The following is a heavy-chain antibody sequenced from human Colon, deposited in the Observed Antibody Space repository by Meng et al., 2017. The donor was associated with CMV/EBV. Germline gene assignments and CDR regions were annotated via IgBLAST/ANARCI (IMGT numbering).Heavy chain of an antibody. D-gene: IGHD1-26*01. CDR1: GYTFSDYH. V-gene: IGHV1-2*02. CDR2: INSNSGAT. CDR3: ARDPSGSRVPFDY. J-gene: IGHJ4*02. Sequence: QVQLGQSGAEVNKPGASWKVSCKASGYTFSDYHIHWVRQAPGQGLEWMGWINSNSGATDYAQKFQGRLTMTRDTSITTVYMELSSLRSDDTAVYYCARDPSGSRVPFDYWGQGSLVTVSS.